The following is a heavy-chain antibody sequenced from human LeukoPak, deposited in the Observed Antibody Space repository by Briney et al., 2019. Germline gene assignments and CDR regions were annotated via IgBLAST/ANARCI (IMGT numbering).Heavy chain of an antibody. CDR1: GFTFDDYA. J-gene: IGHJ4*02. CDR2: IGGSDTFT. Sequence: GGSLRLSCAASGFTFDDYAMSWVRQAPGKGLEWVSGIGGSDTFTHFADSVKGRFAISRDNSKNTLYLQMNSLRAEDTAVYYCAREMPSGWPFDYWGQGTLVTVSS. D-gene: IGHD6-19*01. V-gene: IGHV3-23*01. CDR3: AREMPSGWPFDY.